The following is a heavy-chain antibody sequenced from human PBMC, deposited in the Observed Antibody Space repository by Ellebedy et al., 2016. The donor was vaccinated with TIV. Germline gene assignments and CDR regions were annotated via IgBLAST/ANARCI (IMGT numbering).Heavy chain of an antibody. CDR3: ARVYGAFNWFDP. CDR1: GYTFTNYA. CDR2: INAGNGNT. J-gene: IGHJ5*02. D-gene: IGHD3-10*01. V-gene: IGHV1-3*01. Sequence: AASVKVSCKASGYTFTNYAMHWVRQAPGQRLEWMGWINAGNGNTKYSQKFQGRVTITRDTSASTAYMELSSLRSEDTAVYYCARVYGAFNWFDPWGQGTLVIVSS.